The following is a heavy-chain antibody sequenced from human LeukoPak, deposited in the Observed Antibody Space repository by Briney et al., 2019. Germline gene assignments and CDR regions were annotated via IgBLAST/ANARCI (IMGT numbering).Heavy chain of an antibody. CDR3: AKTLSPRDY. Sequence: GGSLRLSCAASGFTFSNYAMNWVRQAPGKGLEWVSAISASGGSTYYADSVKGRFTISRDNSENTLYLQMNSLRAEDTAVYYCAKTLSPRDYWGQGTLVTVSS. V-gene: IGHV3-23*01. J-gene: IGHJ4*02. CDR1: GFTFSNYA. CDR2: ISASGGST. D-gene: IGHD1-14*01.